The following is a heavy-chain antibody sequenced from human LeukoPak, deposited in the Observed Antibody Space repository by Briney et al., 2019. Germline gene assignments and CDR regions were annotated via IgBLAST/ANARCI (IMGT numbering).Heavy chain of an antibody. J-gene: IGHJ4*02. D-gene: IGHD5-18*01. CDR2: IRYDGSNK. CDR1: GFTSSSYG. V-gene: IGHV3-30*02. CDR3: AKGQVGGYSYGYDY. Sequence: GGSLRLSCAASGFTSSSYGMHWVRQAPGKGLEWVAFIRYDGSNKYYADSVKGRFTISRDNSKNTLYLQMNSLRAEDTAVYYCAKGQVGGYSYGYDYWGQGTLVTVSS.